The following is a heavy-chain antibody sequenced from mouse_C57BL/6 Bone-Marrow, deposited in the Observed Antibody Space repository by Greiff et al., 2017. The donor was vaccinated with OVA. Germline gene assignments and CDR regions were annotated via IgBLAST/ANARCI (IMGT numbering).Heavy chain of an antibody. V-gene: IGHV14-4*01. CDR1: GFNITDDY. CDR3: TTDYYGSSYWYFDV. D-gene: IGHD1-1*01. J-gene: IGHJ1*03. Sequence: DVQLQESGAELVRPGASVKLSCTASGFNITDDYMHWVKQRPEQGLEWIGWIDPANGDTEYASKFQGKATITADKSSNTAYLQLSSLTSEDTAVYYCTTDYYGSSYWYFDVWGTGTTVTVSS. CDR2: IDPANGDT.